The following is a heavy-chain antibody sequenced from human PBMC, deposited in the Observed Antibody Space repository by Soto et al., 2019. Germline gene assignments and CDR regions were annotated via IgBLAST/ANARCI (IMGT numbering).Heavy chain of an antibody. Sequence: PSETLSLTCTVSGGSVSSGSYYWSWIRQPPGKGLEWIGYIYHSGSTNYNPSLKSRVTISVDTSKNQFSLKLSSVTAADTAVYYCARGFKGNYYDSSGYFDYWGQGTLVTVSS. V-gene: IGHV4-61*01. CDR1: GGSVSSGSYY. CDR2: IYHSGST. D-gene: IGHD3-22*01. J-gene: IGHJ4*02. CDR3: ARGFKGNYYDSSGYFDY.